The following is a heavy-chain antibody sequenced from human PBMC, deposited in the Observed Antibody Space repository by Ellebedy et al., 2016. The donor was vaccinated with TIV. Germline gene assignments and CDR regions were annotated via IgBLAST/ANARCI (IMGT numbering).Heavy chain of an antibody. CDR1: RFTFSSYG. J-gene: IGHJ4*02. CDR2: ISYDGSNK. V-gene: IGHV3-30*03. Sequence: GESLKISCAASRFTFSSYGMHWVRQAPGKGLEWVAVISYDGSNKYYADSVKGRFTISRDNSKNTLYLQMNSLGVEDTAVYYCARRLKESSANAFDYWGQGTLVTVSS. D-gene: IGHD2-2*01. CDR3: ARRLKESSANAFDY.